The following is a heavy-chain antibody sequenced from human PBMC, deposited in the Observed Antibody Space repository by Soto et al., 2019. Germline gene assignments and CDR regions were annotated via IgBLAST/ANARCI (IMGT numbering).Heavy chain of an antibody. CDR1: GYSISSGYY. V-gene: IGHV4-38-2*02. CDR3: ARDSNSYGYYFDY. CDR2: IYHSGST. J-gene: IGHJ4*02. Sequence: SETLSLTCAVSGYSISSGYYWGWIRQPPGKGLEWIGSIYHSGSTYYNPSLKSRVTISVDTSKNQFSLKLSSVTAADTAVYYCARDSNSYGYYFDYWGQGTLVTVSS. D-gene: IGHD5-18*01.